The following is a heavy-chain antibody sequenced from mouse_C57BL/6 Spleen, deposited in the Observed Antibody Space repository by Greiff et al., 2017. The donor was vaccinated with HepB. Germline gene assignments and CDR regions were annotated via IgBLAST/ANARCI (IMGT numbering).Heavy chain of an antibody. CDR1: GFTFSDYY. D-gene: IGHD2-5*01. J-gene: IGHJ4*01. CDR3: ARAGAYYSNHYAMDY. CDR2: INYDGSST. Sequence: EVMLVESEGGLVQPGSSMKLSCTASGFTFSDYYMAWVRQVPEKGLEWVANINYDGSSTYYLDSLKSRFIISRDNAKNILYLQMSSLKSEDTATYYCARAGAYYSNHYAMDYWGQGTSVTVSS. V-gene: IGHV5-16*01.